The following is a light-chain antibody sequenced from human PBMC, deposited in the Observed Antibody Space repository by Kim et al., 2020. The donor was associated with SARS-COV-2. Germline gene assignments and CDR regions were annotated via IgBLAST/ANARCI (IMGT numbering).Light chain of an antibody. CDR2: LNSDGSH. V-gene: IGLV4-69*01. CDR1: SGHSNYA. CDR3: QTWDTGIQV. J-gene: IGLJ3*02. Sequence: QLVLTQSPSASASLGASVKLTCTLSSGHSNYAIAWHQKQPEKAPRSLMKLNSDGSHNKRDGVPDLFSGSSSGAERYLTISSLQSEEEADYYCQTWDTGIQVFGGGTKLTFL.